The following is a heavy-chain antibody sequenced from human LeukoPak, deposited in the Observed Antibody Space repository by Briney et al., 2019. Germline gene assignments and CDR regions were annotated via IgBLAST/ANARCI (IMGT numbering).Heavy chain of an antibody. CDR2: MSDDGRHK. J-gene: IGHJ5*01. Sequence: GTSLRLSCAASGFTFSSYAMHWVRQAPGKGLEWVAVMSDDGRHKYYAESVEGRFTISRDNAKNSLYLQMNSLRVEDTAVYYCVRDQYEGICPDSWGQGTLVTVSS. CDR1: GFTFSSYA. V-gene: IGHV3-30*04. D-gene: IGHD2/OR15-2a*01. CDR3: VRDQYEGICPDS.